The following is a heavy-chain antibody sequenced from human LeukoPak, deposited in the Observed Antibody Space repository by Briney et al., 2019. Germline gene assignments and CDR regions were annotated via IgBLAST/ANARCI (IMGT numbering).Heavy chain of an antibody. Sequence: GGSLRLSCAASGFTFSRYWMTWVRQAPGKGLEWVANIKQDGSEKYYVDSVKGRFTISRDNAKNSLYLQMNSLRAEDTAVYYCATYQGYNYGPFDYWGQGTLVTVSS. CDR3: ATYQGYNYGPFDY. D-gene: IGHD5-18*01. V-gene: IGHV3-7*05. CDR2: IKQDGSEK. J-gene: IGHJ4*02. CDR1: GFTFSRYW.